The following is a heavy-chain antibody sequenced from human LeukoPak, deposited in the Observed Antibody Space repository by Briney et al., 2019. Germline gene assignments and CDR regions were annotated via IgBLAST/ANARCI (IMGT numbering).Heavy chain of an antibody. CDR3: AKDPDCTSGICYTFFDY. CDR2: ISGSGGST. Sequence: GGSLRLSCAASGFTVSSNYMSWVRQAPGKGLEWVSAISGSGGSTYYADSVKGRFAISRDNSKNTMYLQMNSLRAEDTAVYYCAKDPDCTSGICYTFFDYWGQGTLVTVSS. D-gene: IGHD2-8*01. V-gene: IGHV3-23*01. CDR1: GFTVSSNY. J-gene: IGHJ4*02.